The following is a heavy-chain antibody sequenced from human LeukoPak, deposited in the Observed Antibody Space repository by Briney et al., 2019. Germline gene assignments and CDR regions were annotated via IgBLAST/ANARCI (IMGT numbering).Heavy chain of an antibody. D-gene: IGHD4-17*01. V-gene: IGHV3-48*03. J-gene: IGHJ2*01. CDR1: GXSFSNYE. Sequence: GGSLRLSCAASGXSFSNYEMNWVRQAPGKGQEWVSYISSSGSTIYYPDSVKGRFTISRDNAKNSLYLQMNRLRAEDTAVYYCARDQDDYGDYWYFDLWGRGTLVTVSS. CDR3: ARDQDDYGDYWYFDL. CDR2: ISSSGSTI.